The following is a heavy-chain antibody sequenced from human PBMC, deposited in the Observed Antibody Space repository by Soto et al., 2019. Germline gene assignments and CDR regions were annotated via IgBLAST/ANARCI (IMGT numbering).Heavy chain of an antibody. CDR2: IYRSGAT. CDR3: ARDSGMIRGSYGVDV. Sequence: QPGGSLRLSCAASGFTVTSNYMTWVRQAPGKGLEWVSVIYRSGATYYPDSVRGRFTASRDYSHNTLYLQMDSLRVEDTAVYYCARDSGMIRGSYGVDVWGQGTTVTVSS. CDR1: GFTVTSNY. D-gene: IGHD3-10*01. J-gene: IGHJ6*02. V-gene: IGHV3-53*01.